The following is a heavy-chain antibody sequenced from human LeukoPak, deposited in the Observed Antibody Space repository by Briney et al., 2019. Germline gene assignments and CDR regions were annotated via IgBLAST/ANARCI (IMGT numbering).Heavy chain of an antibody. J-gene: IGHJ4*02. D-gene: IGHD2-8*01. V-gene: IGHV3-23*01. Sequence: GGSLRLSCAAPRFTFSNNYMSWVRQPPGKGLEWVSVISGSGGSTYYADSVKGRFTISRDNSKNTLYLQMNSLRAEDTAVYYCAKDRVCTNGVCLFDYWGQGTLVTVSS. CDR3: AKDRVCTNGVCLFDY. CDR2: ISGSGGST. CDR1: RFTFSNNY.